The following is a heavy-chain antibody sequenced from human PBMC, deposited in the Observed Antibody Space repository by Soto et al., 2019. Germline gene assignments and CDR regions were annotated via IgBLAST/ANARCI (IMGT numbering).Heavy chain of an antibody. D-gene: IGHD1-26*01. CDR3: ARSEATGLDH. J-gene: IGHJ4*02. Sequence: QVQLQESGPGLVKPSGTLSLTCTVSGGSMTSSNWWNWVRQSPGKGLEWIGEAHHNGRTNYNPSLKSRVTISVDKSKNHFSLKLSSVTAADTAVYYCARSEATGLDHWGQGTLVTVSS. CDR1: GGSMTSSNW. CDR2: AHHNGRT. V-gene: IGHV4-4*02.